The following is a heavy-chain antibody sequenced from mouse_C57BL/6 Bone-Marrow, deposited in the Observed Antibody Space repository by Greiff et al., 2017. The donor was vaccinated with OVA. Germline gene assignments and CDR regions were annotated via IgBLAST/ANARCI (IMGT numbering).Heavy chain of an antibody. CDR1: GFNIKDDY. D-gene: IGHD1-1*02. V-gene: IGHV14-4*01. Sequence: EVKLQESGAELVRPGASVKLSCTASGFNIKDDYMHWVKQRPEQGLEWIGWIDPENGDTEYASKFQGKATITADTSSNTAYLQLSSLTSEDTAVYYCTTDYPFAYWGQGTLVTVSA. J-gene: IGHJ3*01. CDR2: IDPENGDT. CDR3: TTDYPFAY.